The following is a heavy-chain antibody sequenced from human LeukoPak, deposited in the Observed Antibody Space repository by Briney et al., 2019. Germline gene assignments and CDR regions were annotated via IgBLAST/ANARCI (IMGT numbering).Heavy chain of an antibody. V-gene: IGHV1-69*13. CDR3: ARGRDSSGEWSY. J-gene: IGHJ4*02. CDR2: IIPIFGTA. Sequence: ASVKVSCKASGGTFSSYAISWVRQAPGQGLEWMGGIIPIFGTANYAQKFQGRITITADESTSTAYMELSSLRSEDTAVYYCARGRDSSGEWSYWGQGTLVTVSS. D-gene: IGHD3-22*01. CDR1: GGTFSSYA.